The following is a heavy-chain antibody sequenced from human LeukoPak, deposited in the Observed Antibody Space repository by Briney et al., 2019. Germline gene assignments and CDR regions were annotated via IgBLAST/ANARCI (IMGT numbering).Heavy chain of an antibody. Sequence: GGSLRLSCAASGITFSSHAMSWVRQAPGKGLEWVSVISGSGGSTDYADSVKGRFTISRDNSKNTLYLQMSSLRAEDTAVYYCARDLSTKYCIDYWGQGTLVTVSS. D-gene: IGHD2-8*02. V-gene: IGHV3-23*01. J-gene: IGHJ4*02. CDR3: ARDLSTKYCIDY. CDR2: ISGSGGST. CDR1: GITFSSHA.